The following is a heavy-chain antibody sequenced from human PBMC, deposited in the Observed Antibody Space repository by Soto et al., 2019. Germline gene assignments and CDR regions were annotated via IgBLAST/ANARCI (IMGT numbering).Heavy chain of an antibody. CDR2: IYYSGST. Sequence: QVQLQESGPGLVKPSQTLSLTCTVSGGSISSGDYYWSWIRQPPGKGLEWLGYIYYSGSTYYNPSLMSRVTKSVDTSKNQFSLKLSSVTAADTAVYYCARALKNYYDGSYYFDYWGQGTLVTVSS. CDR3: ARALKNYYDGSYYFDY. V-gene: IGHV4-30-4*01. CDR1: GGSISSGDYY. D-gene: IGHD3-22*01. J-gene: IGHJ4*02.